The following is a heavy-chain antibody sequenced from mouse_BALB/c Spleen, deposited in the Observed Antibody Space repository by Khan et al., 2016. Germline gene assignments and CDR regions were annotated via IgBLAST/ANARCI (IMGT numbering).Heavy chain of an antibody. D-gene: IGHD2-10*02. CDR1: GDSITSGY. CDR3: ARWWYGNYWYAMDY. CDR2: ISYSGST. Sequence: EVQLQESGPSLVKPSQTLSLTCSVTGDSITSGYWNWIRKFPGNKLEYMGYISYSGSTYYNPSLKSRISITRDTSKNQYYLQLNSVTTEDTATYYCARWWYGNYWYAMDYWGQGTSVTVSS. V-gene: IGHV3-8*02. J-gene: IGHJ4*01.